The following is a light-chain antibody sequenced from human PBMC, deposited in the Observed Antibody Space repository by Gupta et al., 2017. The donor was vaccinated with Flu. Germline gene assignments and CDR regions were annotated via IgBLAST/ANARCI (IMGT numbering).Light chain of an antibody. Sequence: SSLSASVGDRVTISCRASQSITNYLNWYQQKPGKAPKLLIYAASSLQSGVPSRFSGSGYGTDFTLTMSRRHPEDFATYYCQHSDGTPMYTF. J-gene: IGKJ2*01. V-gene: IGKV1-39*01. CDR2: AAS. CDR1: QSITNY. CDR3: QHSDGTPMYT.